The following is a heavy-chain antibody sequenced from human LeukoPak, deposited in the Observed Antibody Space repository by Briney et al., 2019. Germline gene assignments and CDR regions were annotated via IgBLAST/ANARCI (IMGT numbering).Heavy chain of an antibody. CDR3: AKDLRSYNWNDVPY. Sequence: GGSLRLSCAASGFTFSSYAMSWVRQAPGKGVEWVSAISGSGGSTYYADSVKGRFTISRDNSKNTLYLQMNSLRAEDTAVYYCAKDLRSYNWNDVPYWGQGTLVTVSS. CDR2: ISGSGGST. J-gene: IGHJ4*02. D-gene: IGHD1-20*01. V-gene: IGHV3-23*01. CDR1: GFTFSSYA.